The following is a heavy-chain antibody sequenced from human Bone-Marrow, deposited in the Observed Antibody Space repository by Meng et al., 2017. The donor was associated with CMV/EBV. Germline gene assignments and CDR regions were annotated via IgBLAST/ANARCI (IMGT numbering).Heavy chain of an antibody. V-gene: IGHV1-69*02. J-gene: IGHJ4*02. CDR1: GDTFSNYT. Sequence: SVKVSCKASGDTFSNYTISWVRQAPGQGLEWMARTIPIPAMANYAQEFQGRVTITADKSTSTVYMELRSLTSEDTAVYFCARARTGGAGSFDYWGQGTLVTVSS. CDR3: ARARTGGAGSFDY. D-gene: IGHD2-8*02. CDR2: TIPIPAMA.